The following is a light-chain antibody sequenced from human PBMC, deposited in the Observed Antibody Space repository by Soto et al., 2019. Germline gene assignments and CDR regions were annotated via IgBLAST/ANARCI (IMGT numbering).Light chain of an antibody. CDR2: CAS. J-gene: IGKJ3*01. V-gene: IGKV3-20*01. Sequence: EIVLTQSPGTLSLSPGERATLSCRASQSVSSSYLAWYQQKPGQAPRLLIYCASSRATGIPDRFSGSGSGTDSTLTISRLEPEDFAVDYCQQYGSSPLTFGPGTKVDIK. CDR3: QQYGSSPLT. CDR1: QSVSSSY.